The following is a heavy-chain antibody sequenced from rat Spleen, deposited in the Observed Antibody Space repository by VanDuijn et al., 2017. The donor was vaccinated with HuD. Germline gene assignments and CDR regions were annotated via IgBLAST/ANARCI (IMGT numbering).Heavy chain of an antibody. CDR1: GFTFSSYG. Sequence: EVQLVESGGGLVQPGKSLKLSCSASGFTFSSYGMHWIRQAPTKGLEWVATISSDGGRNFYRDSVKGRFTISRDNAKSTLYLQMDSLRSEDTATYYCARRHYGYTDYFDYWGQGVMVTVSS. CDR3: ARRHYGYTDYFDY. CDR2: ISSDGGRN. J-gene: IGHJ2*01. D-gene: IGHD1-9*01. V-gene: IGHV5-29*01.